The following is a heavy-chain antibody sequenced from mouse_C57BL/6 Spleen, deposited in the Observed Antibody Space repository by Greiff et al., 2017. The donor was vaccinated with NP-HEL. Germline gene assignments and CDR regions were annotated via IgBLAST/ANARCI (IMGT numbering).Heavy chain of an antibody. CDR3: ATTVVAGD. V-gene: IGHV5-17*01. CDR1: GFTFSDYG. J-gene: IGHJ2*01. D-gene: IGHD1-1*01. CDR2: ISSGSSTI. Sequence: EVKVEESGGGLVKPGGSLKLSCAASGFTFSDYGMHWVRQAPEKGLEWVAYISSGSSTIYYADTVKGRFTISRDNAKNTLFLQMTSLRSEDTAMYYCATTVVAGDWGQGTTLTVSS.